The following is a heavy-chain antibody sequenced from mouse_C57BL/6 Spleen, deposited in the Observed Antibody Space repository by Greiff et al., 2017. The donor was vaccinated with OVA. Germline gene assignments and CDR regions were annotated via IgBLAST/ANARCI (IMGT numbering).Heavy chain of an antibody. CDR2: IYPGDGDT. V-gene: IGHV1-80*01. J-gene: IGHJ4*01. D-gene: IGHD2-4*01. CDR3: AGRRIYYDYDRGGGESMDY. CDR1: GYAFSSYW. Sequence: QLQQSGAPLAKPGASLQISCKASGYAFSSYWSPWVKQRPGKGLEWIGQIYPGDGDTNYNGKFKGKATLTADKSSSTAYMQLSSLTSEDSAVYLGAGRRIYYDYDRGGGESMDYWGQGTSVTVSS.